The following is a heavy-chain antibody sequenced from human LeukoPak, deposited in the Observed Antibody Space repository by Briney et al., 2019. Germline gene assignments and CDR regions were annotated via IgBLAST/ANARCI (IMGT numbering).Heavy chain of an antibody. J-gene: IGHJ4*02. CDR2: IYYSGST. D-gene: IGHD4-11*01. CDR1: GGSISSYY. Sequence: PSETLSLTCTVSGGSISSYYWSWIRQPPGKGLEWIGYIYYSGSTNYNPSLKSRVTISVDTYKNQFSLKLSSVTAADTAVYYCARTPVSTVTTPDNLDYWGQGTLVTVSS. CDR3: ARTPVSTVTTPDNLDY. V-gene: IGHV4-59*01.